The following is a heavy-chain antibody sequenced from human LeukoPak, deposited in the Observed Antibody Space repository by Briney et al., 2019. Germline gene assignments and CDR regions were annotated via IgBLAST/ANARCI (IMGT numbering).Heavy chain of an antibody. D-gene: IGHD3-10*01. Sequence: GGSLRLSCAASGFTISSYYMSWVRQTPGKGLEWVSLIYSGGSTNYADSVKGRFTISSDNSKNTLYLQMNSLRAEDTAVYYCARSYYYGSGSYPFHYWGQGTLVTVSS. CDR1: GFTISSYY. J-gene: IGHJ4*02. CDR2: IYSGGST. V-gene: IGHV3-66*01. CDR3: ARSYYYGSGSYPFHY.